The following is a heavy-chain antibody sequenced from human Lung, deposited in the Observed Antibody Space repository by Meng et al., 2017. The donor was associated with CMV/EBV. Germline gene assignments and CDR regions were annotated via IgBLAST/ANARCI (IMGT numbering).Heavy chain of an antibody. Sequence: SXXVSXKASGGTFSSYAISWVRQAPGQGLEWMGGIIPIFGTANYAQKFQGRVTITTDESTSTAYMELSSLRSEDTAVYYCARVEMGMVVADYWGQGTLVIVSS. J-gene: IGHJ4*02. V-gene: IGHV1-69*05. CDR2: IIPIFGTA. D-gene: IGHD2-15*01. CDR3: ARVEMGMVVADY. CDR1: GGTFSSYA.